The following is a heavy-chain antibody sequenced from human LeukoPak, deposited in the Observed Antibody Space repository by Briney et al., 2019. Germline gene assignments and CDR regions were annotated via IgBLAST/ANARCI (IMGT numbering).Heavy chain of an antibody. V-gene: IGHV3-48*01. CDR2: ISSSSSTI. D-gene: IGHD6-13*01. CDR3: ARDPFTQQLGPIDY. CDR1: GFTFSSYS. Sequence: QSGGSLRLSCAASGFTFSSYSMNWVRQAPGKGLEWVSYISSSSSTIYYADSVKGRFTISRDNAKNSLYLQMNSLRAEDTAVYYCARDPFTQQLGPIDYWGQGTLVTVSS. J-gene: IGHJ4*02.